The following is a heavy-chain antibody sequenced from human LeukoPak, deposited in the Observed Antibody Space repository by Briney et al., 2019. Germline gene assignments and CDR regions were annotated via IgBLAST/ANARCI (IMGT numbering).Heavy chain of an antibody. CDR1: GYTFTRSG. J-gene: IGHJ4*02. Sequence: ASVKVSWKAAGYTFTRSGISWVRQAPGQGLEWMGWISGYNGNTIYAQMLQGRVTMTTDTSTSTAYMELRSLRSDDTAVYYCARQRFGELFPYFDYWGQGTLVTVSS. CDR2: ISGYNGNT. V-gene: IGHV1-18*01. D-gene: IGHD3-10*01. CDR3: ARQRFGELFPYFDY.